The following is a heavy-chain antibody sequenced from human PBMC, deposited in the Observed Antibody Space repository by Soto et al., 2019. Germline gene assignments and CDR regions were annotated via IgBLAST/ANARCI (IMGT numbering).Heavy chain of an antibody. J-gene: IGHJ6*02. CDR3: ARNLVATTKTSYYYYGMDA. V-gene: IGHV1-69*13. CDR2: IIPIFGTA. CDR1: GGTFSSYA. Sequence: SVKVSCKASGGTFSSYAISWVRQAPGQGLEWMGGIIPIFGTANYAQKFQGRVTITADESTSTAYMELSSLRSEDTAVYYCARNLVATTKTSYYYYGMDAWGQGTTVTVSS. D-gene: IGHD5-12*01.